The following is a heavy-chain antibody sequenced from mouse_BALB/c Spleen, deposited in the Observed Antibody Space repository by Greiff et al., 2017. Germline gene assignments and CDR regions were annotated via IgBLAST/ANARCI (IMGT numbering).Heavy chain of an antibody. CDR3: TPIYYYGSRAMDY. J-gene: IGHJ4*01. V-gene: IGHV5-6-4*01. D-gene: IGHD1-1*01. CDR1: GFTFSSYT. CDR2: ISSGGSYT. Sequence: DVQLVESGGGLVKPGGSLKLSCAASGFTFSSYTMSWVRQTPEKRLEWVATISSGGSYTYYPDSVKGRFTISRDNAKNTLYLQMSSLKSEATAMYYCTPIYYYGSRAMDYWGQGTSGTVSS.